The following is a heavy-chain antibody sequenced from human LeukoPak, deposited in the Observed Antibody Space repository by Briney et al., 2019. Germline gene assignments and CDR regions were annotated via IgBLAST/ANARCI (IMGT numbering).Heavy chain of an antibody. Sequence: PSETLSLTCAVYGGSFSGHYWTWIRQPPGKGLEWIGESTHSGSTNYNPSLKSRVTISVDTSKNQFSLKLTSVTDADTAVYHCARGRTGAAALDFWGPGTLVIVSS. J-gene: IGHJ4*02. CDR1: GGSFSGHY. CDR2: STHSGST. V-gene: IGHV4-34*01. D-gene: IGHD2-2*01. CDR3: ARGRTGAAALDF.